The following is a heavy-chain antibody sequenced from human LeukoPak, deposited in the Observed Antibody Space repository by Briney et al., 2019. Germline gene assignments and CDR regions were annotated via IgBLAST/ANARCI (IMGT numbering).Heavy chain of an antibody. CDR2: VYSVGAT. Sequence: PGGSLRLSCAASGFIVSGNHMNWVRLAPGKGLEWVSIVYSVGATYYEDSVKGRFTVSRDDSKNIVFLRMNNLRSEDTAVYFCATERPGSRTLDSWGQGTPVTVSS. V-gene: IGHV3-66*01. J-gene: IGHJ4*02. D-gene: IGHD1-14*01. CDR3: ATERPGSRTLDS. CDR1: GFIVSGNH.